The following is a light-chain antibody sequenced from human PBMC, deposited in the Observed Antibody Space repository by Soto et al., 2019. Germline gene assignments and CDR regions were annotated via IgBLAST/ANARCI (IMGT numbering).Light chain of an antibody. CDR3: CSHSASYTFV. CDR1: SSDVGGYNC. Sequence: QYVLTQPRSVSGSPGQSVTISCTGTSSDVGGYNCVSWYQQHPGKAPQLIIYDVTQRPSGVPDRFSGSKSGNTASLSISGLQAEDEADYYCCSHSASYTFVFGTGTKVTV. CDR2: DVT. V-gene: IGLV2-11*01. J-gene: IGLJ1*01.